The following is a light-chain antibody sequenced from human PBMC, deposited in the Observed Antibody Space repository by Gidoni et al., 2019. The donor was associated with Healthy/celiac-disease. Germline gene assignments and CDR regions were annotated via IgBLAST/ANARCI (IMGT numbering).Light chain of an antibody. CDR1: QSVSSY. CDR3: QQRSNWPLT. J-gene: IGKJ3*01. Sequence: IVLTQSPATLSLSPGERATLSCRASQSVSSYLAWYQQKPGKAPRLLIYDASTRATGIPARFSGSGSGTDFTLTISSLEPEDFAVYYCQQRSNWPLTFGPGTKVDIK. V-gene: IGKV3-11*01. CDR2: DAS.